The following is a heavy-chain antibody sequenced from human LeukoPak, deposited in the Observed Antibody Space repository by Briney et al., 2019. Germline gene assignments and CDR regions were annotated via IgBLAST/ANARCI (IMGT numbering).Heavy chain of an antibody. CDR1: GYRFTSYW. CDR2: IDPSDSYT. D-gene: IGHD5-18*01. J-gene: IGHJ4*02. Sequence: GESLRISCKGSGYRFTSYWISWVRQMPGKGLGWVGRIDPSDSYTNYSPSFQGHVTISEDKSISTAYLQWSSLKASDTAMYYCARRVGGYSYGIIDYWGQGTLVTVSS. CDR3: ARRVGGYSYGIIDY. V-gene: IGHV5-10-1*01.